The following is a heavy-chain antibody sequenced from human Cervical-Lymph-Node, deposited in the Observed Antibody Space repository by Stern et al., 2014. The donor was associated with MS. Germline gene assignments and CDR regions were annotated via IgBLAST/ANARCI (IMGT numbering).Heavy chain of an antibody. D-gene: IGHD5-18*01. CDR1: GFSLSASGMR. CDR2: IDWDDET. Sequence: QVTLRESGPALVKPTQTLTLTCSFSGFSLSASGMRVSWIRQPPGKALEWLARIDWDDETAYNTFLRTRLTISKDTSKNQVVLTMTDMDPVDTGTYYCARGAAMADYWGQGTLVTVAS. V-gene: IGHV2-70*04. CDR3: ARGAAMADY. J-gene: IGHJ4*02.